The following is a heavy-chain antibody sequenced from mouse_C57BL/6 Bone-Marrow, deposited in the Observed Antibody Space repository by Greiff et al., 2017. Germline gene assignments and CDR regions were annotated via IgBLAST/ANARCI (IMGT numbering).Heavy chain of an antibody. Sequence: EVHLVESGGDLVKPGGSLKLSCAASGFTFSSYGMSWVRQTPDKRLEWVATISGGGSYTYYPDSVKGRFTISRDNAKNTLYLQMSSLKSEDTAMYYCARHSWFAYWGQGTLVTVSA. J-gene: IGHJ3*01. CDR3: ARHSWFAY. CDR1: GFTFSSYG. CDR2: ISGGGSYT. V-gene: IGHV5-6*01.